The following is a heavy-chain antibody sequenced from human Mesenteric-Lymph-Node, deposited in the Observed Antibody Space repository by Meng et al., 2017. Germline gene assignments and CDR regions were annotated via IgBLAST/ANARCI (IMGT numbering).Heavy chain of an antibody. J-gene: IGHJ6*02. CDR3: ARKNYGSGSYYYYYYGMDV. D-gene: IGHD3-10*01. CDR2: IYYSGST. CDR1: GGSISSGGYY. Sequence: SETLSLTCTVSGGSISSGGYYWSWIRQHPGKGLEWIGYIYYSGSTYYNPSLKSRVTISVDTSKNQFSLKLSSVTAADTAVYYCARKNYGSGSYYYYYYGMDVWGQGTTVTVSS. V-gene: IGHV4-31*03.